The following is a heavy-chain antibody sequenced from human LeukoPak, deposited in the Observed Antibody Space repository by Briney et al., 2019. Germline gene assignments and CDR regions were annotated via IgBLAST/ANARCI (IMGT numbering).Heavy chain of an antibody. CDR1: GYTFTSYY. D-gene: IGHD6-19*01. J-gene: IGHJ6*02. CDR2: INPNSGGT. V-gene: IGHV1-2*06. Sequence: ASVKVSCKASGYTFTSYYMHWVRQAPGQGLEWMGRINPNSGGTNYAQKFQGRVTMTRDTSISTAYMELSRLRSDDTAVYYCARDRALYQQWLVTYYYYGMDVWGQGTTVTVSS. CDR3: ARDRALYQQWLVTYYYYGMDV.